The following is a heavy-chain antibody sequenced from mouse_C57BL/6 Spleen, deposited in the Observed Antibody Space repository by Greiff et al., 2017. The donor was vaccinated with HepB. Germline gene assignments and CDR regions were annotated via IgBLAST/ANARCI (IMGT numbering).Heavy chain of an antibody. CDR1: GYTFTDYY. Sequence: VQLQQSGPELVKPGASVKISCKASGYTFTDYYMNWVKQSHGKSLEWIGDINPNNGGTSYNQKFKGKATLTVDKSSSTAYMELRSLTSEDSAVYYCARSGGDYDPYFDVWGTGTTVTVSS. J-gene: IGHJ1*03. CDR2: INPNNGGT. CDR3: ARSGGDYDPYFDV. V-gene: IGHV1-26*01. D-gene: IGHD2-4*01.